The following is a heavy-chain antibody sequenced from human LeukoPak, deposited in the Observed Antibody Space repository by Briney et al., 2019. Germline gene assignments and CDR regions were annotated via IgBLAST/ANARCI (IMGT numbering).Heavy chain of an antibody. CDR2: ISGSGGST. V-gene: IGHV3-23*01. D-gene: IGHD3-16*02. CDR3: AKLFGGSYRYIYYYYGMDV. J-gene: IGHJ6*02. CDR1: GFTFSSYA. Sequence: GGSLRLSCAASGFTFSSYAMSWVRQAPGKGLEWVSAISGSGGSTYCADSVKGRFTISRDNSKNTLYLQMNSLRAEDTAVYYCAKLFGGSYRYIYYYYGMDVWGQGTTVTVSS.